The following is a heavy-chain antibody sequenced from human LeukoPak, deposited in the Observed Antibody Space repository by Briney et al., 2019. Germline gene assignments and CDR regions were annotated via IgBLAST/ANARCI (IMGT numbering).Heavy chain of an antibody. Sequence: GGSLRLSCAASGFTFSTYAMTWVRQAPGKGLEWVSSITGSGDGTSAADSVTGRFSISRDNSKSTLYLQMNSLRAEDTAVYYCARGARGSGTASDYWGQGTLVTVSS. V-gene: IGHV3-23*01. CDR1: GFTFSTYA. CDR2: ITGSGDGT. CDR3: ARGARGSGTASDY. J-gene: IGHJ4*02. D-gene: IGHD3-10*01.